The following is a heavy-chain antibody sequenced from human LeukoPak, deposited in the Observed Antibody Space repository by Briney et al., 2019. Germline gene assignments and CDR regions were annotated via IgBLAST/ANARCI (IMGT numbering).Heavy chain of an antibody. CDR3: AKADLDYYDSSGPALDAFDI. V-gene: IGHV3-23*01. CDR2: ISGTGDRT. Sequence: GGSLRLSCAASGFTFSSSGMIWVRQAPGKGLEWVSAISGTGDRTYHADSVKGRFTISRDNSKNTLYLHMNSLRAEDTAVYYCAKADLDYYDSSGPALDAFDIWGQGTMVTVSS. CDR1: GFTFSSSG. D-gene: IGHD3-22*01. J-gene: IGHJ3*02.